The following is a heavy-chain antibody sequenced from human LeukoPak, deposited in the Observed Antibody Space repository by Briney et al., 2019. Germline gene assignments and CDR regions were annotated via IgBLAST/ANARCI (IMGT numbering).Heavy chain of an antibody. J-gene: IGHJ4*02. CDR3: TRDHIYGGNSREAYYFDY. CDR1: GFTFGDYA. V-gene: IGHV3-49*04. D-gene: IGHD4-23*01. Sequence: GRSLRLSCTASGFTFGDYAMSWVRQAPEKGLEWVGFIRSKAYGGTTEYAASVKGRFTISRDDSKSIAYLQMNSLKTEDTAVYYCTRDHIYGGNSREAYYFDYWGQGTLVTVSS. CDR2: IRSKAYGGTT.